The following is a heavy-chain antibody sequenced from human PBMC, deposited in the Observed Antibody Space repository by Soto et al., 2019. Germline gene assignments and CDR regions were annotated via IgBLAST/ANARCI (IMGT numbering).Heavy chain of an antibody. CDR2: INHSGST. J-gene: IGHJ6*02. CDR3: ARAKWVDGSGSYYYYYYAIDA. Sequence: SETLSLTCALYGRSFSGYYWSWIHQPPGQGLEWIGEINHSGSTNYNPSLKSRVTISVDTSKNQFSLKLSSVTAADTAVYYCARAKWVDGSGSYYYYYYAIDAWGQGTTVT. V-gene: IGHV4-34*01. CDR1: GRSFSGYY. D-gene: IGHD3-10*01.